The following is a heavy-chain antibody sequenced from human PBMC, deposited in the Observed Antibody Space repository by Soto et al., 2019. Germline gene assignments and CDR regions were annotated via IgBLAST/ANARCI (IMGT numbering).Heavy chain of an antibody. V-gene: IGHV1-18*01. D-gene: IGHD3-16*01. J-gene: IGHJ6*02. Sequence: QVQLVQSGAEVKKPGASVKVSCKASGYTFTSYGISWVRQAPGQGLEWMGWINGYNGNTNHAQKLQGRVTMSTDTSTSTGYMELRSLRSDDSAVYYCARMGDVPYYYYGMDVWGQGTTVTVSS. CDR3: ARMGDVPYYYYGMDV. CDR2: INGYNGNT. CDR1: GYTFTSYG.